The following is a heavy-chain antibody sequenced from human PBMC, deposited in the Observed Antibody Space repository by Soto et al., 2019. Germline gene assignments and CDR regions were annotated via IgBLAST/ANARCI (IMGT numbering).Heavy chain of an antibody. D-gene: IGHD6-13*01. V-gene: IGHV4-61*08. CDR3: ARHLAVSGTFNWFDP. CDR1: GGFVRSGDCY. Sequence: SETLSLTCTVSGGFVRSGDCYWSWIRQPPGKGLEWIGNFYYSGTIDYSPSLKSRVTISVHASKNQFSLKLSSVTAADTAVYYCARHLAVSGTFNWFDPWGQGTLVTVSS. CDR2: FYYSGTI. J-gene: IGHJ5*02.